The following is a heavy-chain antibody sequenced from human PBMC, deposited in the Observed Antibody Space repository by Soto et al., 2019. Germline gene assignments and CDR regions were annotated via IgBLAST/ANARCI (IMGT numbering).Heavy chain of an antibody. CDR2: IIPIFGTA. J-gene: IGHJ6*02. D-gene: IGHD2-15*01. V-gene: IGHV1-69*13. Sequence: ASVKVSCKASGGTFSSYAISWVRQAPGQGLEWMGGIIPIFGTANYAQKFQGRVTITADESTSTAYMELSSLRSEDTAVYYCARVGSDVFHYYGMDVWGQGTTVTVSS. CDR1: GGTFSSYA. CDR3: ARVGSDVFHYYGMDV.